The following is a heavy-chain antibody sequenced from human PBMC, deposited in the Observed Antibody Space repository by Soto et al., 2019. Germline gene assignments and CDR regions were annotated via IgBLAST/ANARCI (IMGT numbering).Heavy chain of an antibody. CDR1: GGSFSGYY. V-gene: IGHV4-34*01. D-gene: IGHD6-6*01. CDR2: INHSGTT. CDR3: ARARYMAARTAYYYYGMDV. Sequence: PSETLSLTCAVYGGSFSGYYWSWIRQPPGKGLEWIGEINHSGTTNYNPSLKSRVTISVDTSKNQFSLKLSSVTAADTAVYYCARARYMAARTAYYYYGMDVWGQGTTVTVSS. J-gene: IGHJ6*02.